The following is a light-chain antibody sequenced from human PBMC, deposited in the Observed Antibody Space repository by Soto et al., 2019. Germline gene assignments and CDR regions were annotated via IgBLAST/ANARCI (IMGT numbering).Light chain of an antibody. J-gene: IGLJ2*01. CDR3: SSYTSSSTRV. V-gene: IGLV2-14*01. CDR1: SSDVGGYNY. CDR2: DVN. Sequence: QSALTQPASVSGSPGQSITISCTGTSSDVGGYNYVSWYQQHPGKAPQLIIYDVNNRPSGVSNRFSGSKSGSTASLTISGLPAEDEADYYCSSYTSSSTRVFGGGTKLTVL.